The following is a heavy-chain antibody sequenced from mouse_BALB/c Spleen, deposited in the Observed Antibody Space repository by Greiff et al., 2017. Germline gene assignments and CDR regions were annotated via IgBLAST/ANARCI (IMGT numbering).Heavy chain of an antibody. Sequence: EVMLVESGGGLVQPGGSLRLSCATSGFTFTDYYMSWVRQPPGKALEWLGFIRNKANGYTTEYSASVKGRFTISRDNSKSILYLQMNTLSAEDSATYYCARDGALRWAMDYWGQGTSVTVSS. D-gene: IGHD2-3*01. J-gene: IGHJ4*01. CDR1: GFTFTDYY. V-gene: IGHV7-3*02. CDR2: IRNKANGYTT. CDR3: ARDGALRWAMDY.